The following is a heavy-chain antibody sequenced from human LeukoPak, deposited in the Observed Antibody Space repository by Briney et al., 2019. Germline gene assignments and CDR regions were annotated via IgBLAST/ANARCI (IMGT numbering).Heavy chain of an antibody. CDR3: ARDRTGPMVRGAPEGFDP. J-gene: IGHJ5*02. Sequence: ASVKVSCKASGYTFTSYAMHWVRQAPGQRLEWMGWINAGNGNTKYSQKFQGRVTITRDTSASTAYMELSSLRSEDTAVYYCARDRTGPMVRGAPEGFDPWGQGTLVTVSS. V-gene: IGHV1-3*01. CDR2: INAGNGNT. D-gene: IGHD3-10*01. CDR1: GYTFTSYA.